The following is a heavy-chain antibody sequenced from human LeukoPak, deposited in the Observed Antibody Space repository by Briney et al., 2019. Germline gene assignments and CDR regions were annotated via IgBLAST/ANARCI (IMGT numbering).Heavy chain of an antibody. V-gene: IGHV3-23*01. J-gene: IGHJ4*02. Sequence: AGGSLRLSCAASGFTFSNYAMNWVRQAPGKGLEWVSAISSSAASIYYADSVKGRFTISRDNSKNTLYLQMNSLRAEDTAVYYCANLWGYSYGHHYFDYWGQGTLVTVSS. CDR3: ANLWGYSYGHHYFDY. CDR2: ISSSAASI. CDR1: GFTFSNYA. D-gene: IGHD5-18*01.